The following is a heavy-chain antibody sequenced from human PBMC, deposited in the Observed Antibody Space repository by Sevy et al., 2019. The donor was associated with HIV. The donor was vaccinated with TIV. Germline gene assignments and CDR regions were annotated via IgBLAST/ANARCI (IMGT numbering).Heavy chain of an antibody. CDR1: GYTFTSYA. Sequence: ASVKVSCKASGYTFTSYAMHWVRQAPGQRLEWMGWINAGNGNTKYSQKFQGRVTFTRDTSASTAYMELSSLRSEDTAVYYCATGTGTTGDFDYWGQGTLVTVSS. V-gene: IGHV1-3*01. CDR3: ATGTGTTGDFDY. D-gene: IGHD1-7*01. CDR2: INAGNGNT. J-gene: IGHJ4*02.